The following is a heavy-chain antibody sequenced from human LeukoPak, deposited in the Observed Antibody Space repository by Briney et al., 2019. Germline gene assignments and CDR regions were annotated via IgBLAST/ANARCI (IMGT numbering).Heavy chain of an antibody. V-gene: IGHV1-8*02. Sequence: ASVKVSCKASAYTFTSYDINWVRQATGQGIEWMGWMDPNSGNTDYAQRFQGRVTITRNTSISTAYMELSSLRSEDTAVYYCARGNLWLAALDYWGQGTLVTVSS. D-gene: IGHD6-19*01. J-gene: IGHJ4*02. CDR1: AYTFTSYD. CDR3: ARGNLWLAALDY. CDR2: MDPNSGNT.